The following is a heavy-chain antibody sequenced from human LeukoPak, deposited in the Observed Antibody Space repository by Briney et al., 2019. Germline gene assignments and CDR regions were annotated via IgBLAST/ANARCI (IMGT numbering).Heavy chain of an antibody. Sequence: PGRSLRLSCAASGFTFSSYAMHWVRQAPGKGLEWVAVISYDGSNKYYADSVKGRFTISRDNSRNTLYLQMNSLRAEDTAVYYCAKERYYDSSGYYYFDYWGQGTLVTVSS. D-gene: IGHD3-22*01. CDR3: AKERYYDSSGYYYFDY. J-gene: IGHJ4*02. CDR1: GFTFSSYA. CDR2: ISYDGSNK. V-gene: IGHV3-30-3*01.